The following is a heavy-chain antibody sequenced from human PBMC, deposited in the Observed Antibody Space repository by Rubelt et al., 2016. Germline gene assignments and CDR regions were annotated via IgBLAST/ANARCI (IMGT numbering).Heavy chain of an antibody. V-gene: IGHV4-4*02. D-gene: IGHD3-10*01. CDR2: INRSGST. CDR3: AGAYGLVPFGS. Sequence: QLQLQESGPGLVKPSGTLSLTCAVSGGSIDRSTWWNWVRQSPGKGLEWIGEINRSGSTNYNPSLKSRVTISIDTSKNQFSLMVGSVTAAGSACDYYAGAYGLVPFGSWGKGPPVTVSS. J-gene: IGHJ4*02. CDR1: GGSIDRSTW.